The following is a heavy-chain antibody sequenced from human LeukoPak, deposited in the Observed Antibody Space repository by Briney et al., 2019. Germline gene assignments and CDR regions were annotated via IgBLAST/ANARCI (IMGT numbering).Heavy chain of an antibody. V-gene: IGHV1-18*01. J-gene: IGHJ6*03. CDR3: ARTTNSYYYYYYIDV. Sequence: GASVKVSCKASGYTFTSSGISWVRQAPGQGLEWIGWINAYNDNTNYAQKLQGRVTMTTDTSTSTAYMGLRSLRSDDTAVYYCARTTNSYYYYYYIDVWGTGTTVTVSS. CDR1: GYTFTSSG. D-gene: IGHD2-8*01. CDR2: INAYNDNT.